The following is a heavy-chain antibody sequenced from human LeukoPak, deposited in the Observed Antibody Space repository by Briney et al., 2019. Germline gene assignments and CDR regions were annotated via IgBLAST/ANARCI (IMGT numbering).Heavy chain of an antibody. CDR3: AREGLQLRNGAFDI. V-gene: IGHV1-2*02. J-gene: IGHJ3*02. CDR2: INPNSGGT. CDR1: GYTFTGYY. D-gene: IGHD5-24*01. Sequence: ASVTVSCKASGYTFTGYYMHWVRQAPGQGLEWMGWINPNSGGTNYAQKFQGRVTMTRDTSISTAYMELSRLRSDDTAVYYCAREGLQLRNGAFDIWGQGTMVTVSS.